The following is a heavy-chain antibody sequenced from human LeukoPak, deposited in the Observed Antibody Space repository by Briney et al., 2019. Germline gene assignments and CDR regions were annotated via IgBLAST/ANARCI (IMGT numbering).Heavy chain of an antibody. J-gene: IGHJ4*02. CDR1: GFTFSSYS. D-gene: IGHD2-15*01. Sequence: PGGSLRLSCAASGFTFSSYSMNWVRQAPGKGLEWVSSISSSSSYIYYADSVKGRFTISRDNAKNSLYLQMNSLRAEDTAVYYCARAESGDHTLLLYYFDYWGQGTLVTVSS. V-gene: IGHV3-21*01. CDR3: ARAESGDHTLLLYYFDY. CDR2: ISSSSSYI.